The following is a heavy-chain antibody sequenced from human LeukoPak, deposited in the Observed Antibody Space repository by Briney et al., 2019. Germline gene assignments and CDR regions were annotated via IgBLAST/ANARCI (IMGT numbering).Heavy chain of an antibody. Sequence: PSETLSLTYTVSGGSISGNSWSWIRQPAGKGLEWIGRLYTTGGTNYNPSLKSRVTMSVDTSKNQFSLNLGSVSAADTAVYYCARDGFSGSTTYHEYNFAMDVWGPGTTVTVSS. J-gene: IGHJ6*02. D-gene: IGHD3-22*01. CDR3: ARDGFSGSTTYHEYNFAMDV. V-gene: IGHV4-4*07. CDR1: GGSISGNS. CDR2: LYTTGGT.